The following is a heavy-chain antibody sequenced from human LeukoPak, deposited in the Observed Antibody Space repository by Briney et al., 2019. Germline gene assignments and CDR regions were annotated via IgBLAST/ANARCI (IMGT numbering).Heavy chain of an antibody. CDR3: AREAPGWLQPPGY. D-gene: IGHD5-24*01. CDR1: GFTFSNYA. CDR2: ISYDGNNK. Sequence: PGRSLRLSCAASGFTFSNYAMHWVRQDPGKGLEWVAVISYDGNNKYYADSVKGRFTISRDNSKNTLYLEMNTLRAEDTAVYYCAREAPGWLQPPGYWGQGTLVTVSS. V-gene: IGHV3-30-3*01. J-gene: IGHJ4*02.